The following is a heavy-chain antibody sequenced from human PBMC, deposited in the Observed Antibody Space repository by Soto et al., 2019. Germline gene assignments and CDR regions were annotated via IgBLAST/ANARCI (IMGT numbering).Heavy chain of an antibody. CDR3: ARGKPKSSNSPFDY. CDR1: GYTFTSYD. Sequence: QVQLVQSGAEVKKPGSSVKVYCKASGYTFTSYDINWVRQATGQGLEWMGWMNPNSGNTGYAQKFQGRVTMTRNTSISTAYMELSSLRSEDTAVYCCARGKPKSSNSPFDYWGQGTLVTVSS. V-gene: IGHV1-8*01. J-gene: IGHJ4*02. CDR2: MNPNSGNT. D-gene: IGHD6-13*01.